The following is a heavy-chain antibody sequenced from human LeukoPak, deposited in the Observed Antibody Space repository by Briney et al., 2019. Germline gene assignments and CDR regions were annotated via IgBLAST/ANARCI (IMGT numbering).Heavy chain of an antibody. Sequence: GGSLRLSCAGSGFTFSDYFMTWIRQAPGKGLEWVSYISSSGTTMYYADSVKGRFTISRDNAKNSLYLQMNSLRADDTAVYYCARDSEWVLRGNINYHFYLDVWGKGTTVTVSS. CDR1: GFTFSDYF. CDR2: ISSSGTTM. CDR3: ARDSEWVLRGNINYHFYLDV. V-gene: IGHV3-11*04. J-gene: IGHJ6*03. D-gene: IGHD3-10*01.